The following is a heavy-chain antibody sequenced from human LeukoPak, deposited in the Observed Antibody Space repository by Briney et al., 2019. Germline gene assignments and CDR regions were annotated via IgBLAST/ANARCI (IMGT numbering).Heavy chain of an antibody. J-gene: IGHJ3*02. CDR2: IYPGDSET. CDR1: GYSFTSYW. CDR3: ARPNYYDSSGYSDAFDI. D-gene: IGHD3-22*01. V-gene: IGHV5-51*01. Sequence: GESLKISCKGSGYSFTSYWIGWVRQMPGKGLEWMGIIYPGDSETRYSPSFQGQVTISADKSISAAYLQWSSLKASDTAMYYCARPNYYDSSGYSDAFDIWGQGTMVTVSS.